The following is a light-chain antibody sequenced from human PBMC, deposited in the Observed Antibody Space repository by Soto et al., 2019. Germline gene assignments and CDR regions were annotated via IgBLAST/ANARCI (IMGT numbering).Light chain of an antibody. V-gene: IGKV3-20*01. CDR3: QQYGSSPPYT. J-gene: IGKJ2*01. Sequence: EIVLTQSPGTLSLSPGERATLSCSASQSVSSSYLAWYQQTPGQAPRLLIYGASSRATGIPDRFSGSGSGTDFTLTIMRLEPEDFEVYYCQQYGSSPPYTFGQGTKLEIK. CDR2: GAS. CDR1: QSVSSSY.